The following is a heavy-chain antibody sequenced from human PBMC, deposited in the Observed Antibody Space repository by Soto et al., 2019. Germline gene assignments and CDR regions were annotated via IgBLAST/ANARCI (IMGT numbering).Heavy chain of an antibody. Sequence: QVQLQESGPGLVKPSQTLSLTCTVSGGSISSGGYYWSWIRQHPGKGLEWIGYIYYSGSTYYNPSLKSRVTISVDTSKNQFSRKLSSVTAADTAVYYCARDKISGYDSGYGMDVWGQGTTVTVSS. CDR1: GGSISSGGYY. CDR3: ARDKISGYDSGYGMDV. CDR2: IYYSGST. V-gene: IGHV4-31*03. J-gene: IGHJ6*02. D-gene: IGHD5-12*01.